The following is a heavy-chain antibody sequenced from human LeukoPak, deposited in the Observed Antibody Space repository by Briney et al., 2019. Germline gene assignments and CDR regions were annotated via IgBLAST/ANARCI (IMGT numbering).Heavy chain of an antibody. CDR1: GFTFSSYS. CDR3: ARDYVWFGEAAHAFDI. J-gene: IGHJ3*02. Sequence: GGSLRLSCAASGFTFSSYSMNWVRQAPGKGLEWVSSISSSSSYIYYADSVKGRFTISRDNAKNSLYLQMNSLRAEDTAVHYCARDYVWFGEAAHAFDIWGQGTMVTVSS. D-gene: IGHD3-10*01. V-gene: IGHV3-21*01. CDR2: ISSSSSYI.